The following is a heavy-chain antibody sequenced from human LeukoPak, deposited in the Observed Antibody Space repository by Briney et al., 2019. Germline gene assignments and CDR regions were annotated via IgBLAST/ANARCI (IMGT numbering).Heavy chain of an antibody. CDR1: GYKLKTFG. CDR2: IRADKGNT. CDR3: ARDILTGNALGH. V-gene: IGHV1-18*01. J-gene: IGHJ4*02. D-gene: IGHD3-9*01. Sequence: ASVKVSCKTSGYKLKTFGISWVRQAPGQGLEWMGWIRADKGNTHYAQKFQARVTLTTDTSTKTAYMEVRSLRSDDTAVYFCARDILTGNALGHWGQGTQVTVSS.